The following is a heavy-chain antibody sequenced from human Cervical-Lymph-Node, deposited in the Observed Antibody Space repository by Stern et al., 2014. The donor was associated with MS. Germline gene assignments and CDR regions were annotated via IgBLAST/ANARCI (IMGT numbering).Heavy chain of an antibody. CDR2: ISADNGNA. J-gene: IGHJ4*02. CDR3: ARTYDFWNGYEDY. D-gene: IGHD3-3*01. CDR1: GYSFTSYG. Sequence: VQLVQSGAEVKKPGASVKVSCKASGYSFTSYGISWVRQAPGQGPEWMGWISADNGNANYAQKIQGRVTMTTDTSTTTVYMELRSLRSDDTAVYYCARTYDFWNGYEDYWGQGTLVTVSS. V-gene: IGHV1-18*01.